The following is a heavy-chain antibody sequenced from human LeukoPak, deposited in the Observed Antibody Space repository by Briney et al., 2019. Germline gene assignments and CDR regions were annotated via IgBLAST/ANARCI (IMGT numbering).Heavy chain of an antibody. CDR2: INPNSGGT. CDR1: GYTFTVYY. CDR3: ARRDYGGNFDY. Sequence: ASVTVSFTASGYTFTVYYMHWVRQAPGQGLEWMGRINPNSGGTNYAQKFQGRVTMTRDTSISTAYMELSRLRSDDTAVYYCARRDYGGNFDYWGQGTLVTVSS. D-gene: IGHD4-23*01. V-gene: IGHV1-2*06. J-gene: IGHJ4*02.